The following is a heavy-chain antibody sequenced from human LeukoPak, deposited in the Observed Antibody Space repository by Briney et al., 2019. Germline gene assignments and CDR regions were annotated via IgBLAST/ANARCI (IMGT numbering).Heavy chain of an antibody. CDR1: RVTLRSNY. CDR3: AAFSA. V-gene: IGHV3-53*01. J-gene: IGHJ4*02. D-gene: IGHD2/OR15-2a*01. Sequence: GGALRLSCAASRVTLRSNYMSWGRPAPGKGLEWVSVIYSGGSTYYADSVKGRFTISRDNSKNTLYLQMNSLRAEDTAVYYCAAFSAWGQGTLVTVSS. CDR2: IYSGGST.